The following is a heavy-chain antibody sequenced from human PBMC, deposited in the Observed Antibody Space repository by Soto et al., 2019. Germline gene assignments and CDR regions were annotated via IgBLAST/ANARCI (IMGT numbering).Heavy chain of an antibody. J-gene: IGHJ4*02. CDR1: GFTVSNNY. Sequence: EVQLVESGGGLIQPGGSLRLSCAVSGFTVSNNYMSWVRQAPGKGLEGVSVIYSGGYTAYGDSVKGRFTISRDNSKNTLYLQMNTRGPDDAAVFSGGPPGGGGGYWGQGTLVTVSS. CDR3: GPPGGGGGY. CDR2: IYSGGYT. V-gene: IGHV3-53*01. D-gene: IGHD3-10*01.